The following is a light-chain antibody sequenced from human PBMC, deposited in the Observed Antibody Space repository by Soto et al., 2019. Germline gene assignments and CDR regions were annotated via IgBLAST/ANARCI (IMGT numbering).Light chain of an antibody. V-gene: IGLV3-21*04. CDR1: NIGDKS. J-gene: IGLJ2*01. Sequence: SYELTQPPSVSMAPGKMARITCGGNNIGDKSVHWYQQKPGQAPVVVIYYDSDRPSGIPERFSGSNSGNTATLTISRVEAGDEADCYCQVWDSSSDHVIFGGGTKLTVL. CDR3: QVWDSSSDHVI. CDR2: YDS.